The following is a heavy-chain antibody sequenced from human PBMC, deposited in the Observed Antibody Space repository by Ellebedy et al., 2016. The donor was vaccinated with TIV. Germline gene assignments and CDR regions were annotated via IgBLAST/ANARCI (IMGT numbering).Heavy chain of an antibody. V-gene: IGHV4-31*01. Sequence: LRLSCTVSRGSISGTGYYWTWIRQHPGKGLEWIWFMYYGGSTYSNPSLKSLVTISIDSSKNQFSLKLSSVTAAGTAVYYCSRARSSKGHVDYWGQGTLVTVSS. CDR3: SRARSSKGHVDY. CDR1: RGSISGTGYY. D-gene: IGHD2-2*01. J-gene: IGHJ4*02. CDR2: MYYGGST.